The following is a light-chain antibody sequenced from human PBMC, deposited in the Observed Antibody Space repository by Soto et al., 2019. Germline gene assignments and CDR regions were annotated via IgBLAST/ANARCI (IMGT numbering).Light chain of an antibody. J-gene: IGKJ3*01. V-gene: IGKV1-9*01. CDR3: QQLNSYPFT. CDR2: AAS. Sequence: IQLTQSPSSLSASVGDRVTITCRASQGISSYLAWYQQKPGKAPKLLIYAASTLQSGVPSRFRGSGSGRDFAVTVSSLQPEDFATYYCQQLNSYPFTLGPGTKVHI. CDR1: QGISSY.